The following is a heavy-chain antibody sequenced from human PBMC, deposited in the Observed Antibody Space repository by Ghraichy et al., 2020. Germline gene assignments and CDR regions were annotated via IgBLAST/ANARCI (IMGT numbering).Heavy chain of an antibody. Sequence: GGSLRLSCAASGFTFKSYGMHWVRQAPGKGLEWVTFIRFDGTNEYYADSVKGRFTISRDNSKNTLYLQMNNLRAEDTAVYYCANAYFAMIDYAMDVWGQGTTVTVSS. J-gene: IGHJ6*02. CDR2: IRFDGTNE. CDR1: GFTFKSYG. CDR3: ANAYFAMIDYAMDV. D-gene: IGHD2/OR15-2a*01. V-gene: IGHV3-30*02.